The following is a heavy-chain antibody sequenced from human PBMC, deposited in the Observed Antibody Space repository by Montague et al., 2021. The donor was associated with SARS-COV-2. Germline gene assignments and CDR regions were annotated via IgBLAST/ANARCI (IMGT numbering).Heavy chain of an antibody. CDR3: ARIPVGSKYYFDF. CDR1: GDSVSGNIAT. CDR2: IYYRSKWYN. D-gene: IGHD2-2*01. V-gene: IGHV6-1*01. Sequence: CAISGDSVSGNIATWNSIRQSPSRGLEWLGWIYYRSKWYNDYAESVKSRITIDPDTSKHQFSLHLNSVTPEDTAVYYCARIPVGSKYYFDFWGQGTLVTVSS. J-gene: IGHJ4*02.